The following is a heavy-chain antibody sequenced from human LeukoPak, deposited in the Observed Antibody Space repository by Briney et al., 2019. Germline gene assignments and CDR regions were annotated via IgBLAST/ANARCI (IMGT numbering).Heavy chain of an antibody. CDR1: GFTFSGYA. CDR2: IWYDGSNT. Sequence: PGRSLRLSCAASGFTFSGYAMHWVRQAPGTGREWVALIWYDGSNTYYSDSVRGRFTISRDNSKSTVYLQMNNLRGEDTAVYYCARDVSGSSNYMATWGQGTLVTVSS. D-gene: IGHD4-11*01. V-gene: IGHV3-33*01. CDR3: ARDVSGSSNYMAT. J-gene: IGHJ5*02.